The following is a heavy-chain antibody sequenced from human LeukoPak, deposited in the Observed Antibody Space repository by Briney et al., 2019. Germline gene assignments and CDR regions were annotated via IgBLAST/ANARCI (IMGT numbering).Heavy chain of an antibody. CDR3: AKRDRPCSGDCSAPYYFDY. V-gene: IGHV3-23*01. J-gene: IGHJ4*02. Sequence: GGSLRLSCAASGFTFSRYAMSWVRQAPGKGLEWVSAISGSGGSTYYADSVKGRFTISRDNSENTLYLQVSSLRAEDTAMYYCAKRDRPCSGDCSAPYYFDYWGQGTLVTVSS. CDR2: ISGSGGST. CDR1: GFTFSRYA. D-gene: IGHD2-21*02.